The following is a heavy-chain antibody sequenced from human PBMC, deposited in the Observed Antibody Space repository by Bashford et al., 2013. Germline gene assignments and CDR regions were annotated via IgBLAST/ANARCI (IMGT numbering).Heavy chain of an antibody. Sequence: LSLTCTVSGGSGGYYWNWVRQAPGKGLEWVSYISSSGSTIYYADSVKGRFTISRDNAENSLYLQMNSLRAEDTAVYYCARDKGSGSYSTYYYYYYGMDVWAEGPTVTVSS. J-gene: IGHJ6*04. CDR2: ISSSGSTI. CDR1: GGSGGYY. D-gene: IGHD3-10*01. V-gene: IGHV3-48*03. CDR3: ARDKGSGSYSTYYYYYYGMDV.